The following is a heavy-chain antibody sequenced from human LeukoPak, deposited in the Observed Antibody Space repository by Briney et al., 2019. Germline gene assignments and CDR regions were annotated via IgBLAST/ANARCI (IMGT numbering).Heavy chain of an antibody. CDR2: IRYDGVND. CDR3: AKAGSPPSYCDY. CDR1: GFTFGSYG. V-gene: IGHV3-30*02. J-gene: IGHJ4*02. Sequence: GGSLRLSCAASGFTFGSYGMHWVRQAPGKGLEWVAYIRYDGVNDYYADSVRGRFTISRDISKNTLYLQMNSLRAEDTAVYYCAKAGSPPSYCDYWGQGTLVTVSS. D-gene: IGHD3-10*01.